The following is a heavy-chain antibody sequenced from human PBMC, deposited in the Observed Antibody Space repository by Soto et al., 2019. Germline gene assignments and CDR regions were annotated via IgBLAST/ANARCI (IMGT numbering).Heavy chain of an antibody. CDR1: GGSISSGDYY. J-gene: IGHJ4*02. V-gene: IGHV4-30-4*01. CDR2: IYYSGST. D-gene: IGHD3-22*01. CDR3: ARDIRDYYDGSGYLDY. Sequence: TLSLTCPVSGGSISSGDYYWSWIRQPPGKGLEWIGYIYYSGSTYYNPSLKSRVTISVDTSKNQFSLKLSSVTAADTAVYYCARDIRDYYDGSGYLDYWGQGTLVTVSS.